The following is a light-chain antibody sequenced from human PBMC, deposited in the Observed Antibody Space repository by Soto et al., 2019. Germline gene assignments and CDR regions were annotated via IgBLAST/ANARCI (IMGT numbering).Light chain of an antibody. CDR1: QSVSSNY. CDR3: LHYGTSSWT. CDR2: GVS. Sequence: IVLTQSQGTLSLSPGERATLSCRASQSVSSNYLAWYQQKSGQAPRLLIYGVSSRATGIPDRFSGSGSGTDCTLTISRLEPEDFAVFYCLHYGTSSWTFGQGTKVEIK. V-gene: IGKV3-20*01. J-gene: IGKJ1*01.